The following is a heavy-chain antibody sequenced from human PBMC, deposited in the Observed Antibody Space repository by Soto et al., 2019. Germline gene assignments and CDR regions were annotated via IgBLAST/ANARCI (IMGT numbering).Heavy chain of an antibody. CDR1: GFTFSSYW. CDR3: ARDNWNSY. D-gene: IGHD1-7*01. V-gene: IGHV3-74*01. Sequence: EVQLVESGGGLVQPGGSVRLSCAASGFTFSSYWMHWVRQAPGKGLMWVSRIHNDGSTTRYADSVKGRFTISRDNAKNTLYLQMSSLRVEDTAVYDCARDNWNSYWGQGTLVTVSS. J-gene: IGHJ4*01. CDR2: IHNDGSTT.